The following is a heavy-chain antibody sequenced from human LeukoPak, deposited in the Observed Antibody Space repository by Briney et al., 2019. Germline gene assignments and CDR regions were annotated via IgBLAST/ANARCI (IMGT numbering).Heavy chain of an antibody. J-gene: IGHJ3*02. CDR3: ARADYYDSSGGAFDI. CDR2: IYHSGST. D-gene: IGHD3-22*01. CDR1: GGSISSGGYS. V-gene: IGHV4-30-2*01. Sequence: PSETLSLTCAVSGGSISSGGYSWSWLRQPPGKGLEWIGYIYHSGSTYYNPSLKSRITISVDRSKNQFSLKLSSVTAADTAVYYCARADYYDSSGGAFDIWGQGTMVTVSS.